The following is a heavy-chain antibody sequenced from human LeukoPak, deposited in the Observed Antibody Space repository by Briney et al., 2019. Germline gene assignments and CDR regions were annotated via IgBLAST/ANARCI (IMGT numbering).Heavy chain of an antibody. Sequence: GASVKVSCKASGYSFTDYYIHWVRQAPGRGLEWVGRINPNGGGTNYAQNFQGRVTMTRDTSISTAYMDLSSLRSDDTAVYYCVRDQLVTTTEDWFDPWGQGTLVTVSS. D-gene: IGHD1-1*01. CDR1: GYSFTDYY. J-gene: IGHJ5*02. CDR3: VRDQLVTTTEDWFDP. V-gene: IGHV1-2*06. CDR2: INPNGGGT.